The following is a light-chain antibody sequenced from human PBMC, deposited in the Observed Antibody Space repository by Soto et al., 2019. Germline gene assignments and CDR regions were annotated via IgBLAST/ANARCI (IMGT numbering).Light chain of an antibody. Sequence: DIQMTQSPSTLSASVGDRVTITCRASQSISSWLAWYQQKPGKAPKLLIYDASSLESGVPSRFSGSGSGTELTLTIRSLQPDDFATYYCQQYNSYWTFGQGTRWIA. J-gene: IGKJ1*01. CDR1: QSISSW. CDR3: QQYNSYWT. CDR2: DAS. V-gene: IGKV1-5*01.